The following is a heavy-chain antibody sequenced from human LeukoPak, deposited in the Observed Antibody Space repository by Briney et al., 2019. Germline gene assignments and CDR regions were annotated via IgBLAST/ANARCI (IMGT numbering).Heavy chain of an antibody. CDR1: GFTFRAHW. CDR2: IKHDGSDK. J-gene: IGHJ6*02. Sequence: GGSLRLSCAASGFTFRAHWMSWVRQAPGKGLEWVANIKHDGSDKYYADSMKGRFTISRDNAETSLYLQVNSLRAEDTAIYYCARYFYYGMDVWGQGTTVTVSS. CDR3: ARYFYYGMDV. V-gene: IGHV3-7*05.